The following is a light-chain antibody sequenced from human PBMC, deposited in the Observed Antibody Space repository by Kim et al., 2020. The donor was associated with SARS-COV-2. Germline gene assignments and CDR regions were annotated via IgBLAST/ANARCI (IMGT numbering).Light chain of an antibody. V-gene: IGLV4-69*01. CDR3: QTWGTGIRV. CDR1: SGHSSYA. J-gene: IGLJ3*02. Sequence: QPVLPQSPSASAPLGASVKLTCTLSSGHSSYAIAWHQQQPEKVPRYLMKLHSDGTHSKGDGIPDRFSGSSSGAERYLTISSLQSEDEADYYCQTWGTGIRVFGGGTQLTVL. CDR2: LHSDGTH.